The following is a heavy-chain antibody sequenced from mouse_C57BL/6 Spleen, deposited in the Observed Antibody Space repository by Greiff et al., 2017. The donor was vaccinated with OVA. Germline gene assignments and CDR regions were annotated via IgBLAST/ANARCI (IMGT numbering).Heavy chain of an antibody. Sequence: VQLQQPGAELVRPGTSVKLSCKASGYTFTSYWMHWVKQRPGQGLEWIGVIDPSDSYTNYNQKFKGKATLTVDTSSSTAYMQLSSLTSEDSAVYFCARGRGSQPRYFDVWGTGTTVTVSS. CDR3: ARGRGSQPRYFDV. V-gene: IGHV1-59*01. D-gene: IGHD1-1*01. CDR1: GYTFTSYW. J-gene: IGHJ1*03. CDR2: IDPSDSYT.